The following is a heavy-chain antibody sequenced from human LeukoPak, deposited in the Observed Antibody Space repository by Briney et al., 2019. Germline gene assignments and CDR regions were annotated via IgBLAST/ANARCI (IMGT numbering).Heavy chain of an antibody. CDR2: IRYDGRNK. V-gene: IGHV3-30*02. Sequence: GGSLRLSCAASGFIFSSYGMHWVRQAPGKGLEWVAFIRYDGRNKYYADSVKGRFTISRDNSKNTLYLQMNSLRAEDTAVYYCARDRGYCSGGTCFVSYFDLWGQGTLVTVSS. J-gene: IGHJ4*02. CDR3: ARDRGYCSGGTCFVSYFDL. CDR1: GFIFSSYG. D-gene: IGHD2-15*01.